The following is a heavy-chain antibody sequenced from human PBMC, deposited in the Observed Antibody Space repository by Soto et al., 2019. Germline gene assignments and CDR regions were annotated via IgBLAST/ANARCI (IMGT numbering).Heavy chain of an antibody. Sequence: QVQLVESGGGVVQPGRSLRLSCAASGFTFSSYAMHWVRQAPGKGLEWVAVISYDGGNKYYADSVKGRFTISRDNSKNTRYLQINSLRAEDTAVYYCARPDYGSGSYPDSWGQGTLVTVSS. V-gene: IGHV3-30-3*01. CDR1: GFTFSSYA. J-gene: IGHJ4*02. CDR3: ARPDYGSGSYPDS. CDR2: ISYDGGNK. D-gene: IGHD3-10*01.